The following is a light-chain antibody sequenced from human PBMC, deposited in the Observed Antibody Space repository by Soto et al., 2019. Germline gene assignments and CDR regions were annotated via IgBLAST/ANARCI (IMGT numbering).Light chain of an antibody. J-gene: IGLJ1*01. CDR2: SNN. V-gene: IGLV1-44*01. Sequence: QSVLTQPPSASGTPGQRVIISCSGSSSNIGSNTVNWYQQLPGTAPKLLIYSNNQRPSGVPDRFSGSTSGTSASLAISGLQSEDEADYYCAAWDDSLNGYVFGPGTKATVL. CDR1: SSNIGSNT. CDR3: AAWDDSLNGYV.